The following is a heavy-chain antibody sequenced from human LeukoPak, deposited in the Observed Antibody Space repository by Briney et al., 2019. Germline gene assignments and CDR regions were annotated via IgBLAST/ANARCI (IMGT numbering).Heavy chain of an antibody. CDR2: INPNSGGT. D-gene: IGHD3-10*01. CDR1: GYTFTDYY. Sequence: ASVKVSCKASGYTFTDYYMHWVRQAPGQGLEWMGWINPNSGGTNYAQKFQGRVTMTRDTSISTAYMELSRLRSDDTAVFYCARDPYGSGSYYSPYYFDYWGQGTLVTVSS. J-gene: IGHJ4*02. CDR3: ARDPYGSGSYYSPYYFDY. V-gene: IGHV1-2*02.